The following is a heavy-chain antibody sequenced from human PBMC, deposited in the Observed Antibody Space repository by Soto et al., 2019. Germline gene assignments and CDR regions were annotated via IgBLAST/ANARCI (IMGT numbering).Heavy chain of an antibody. J-gene: IGHJ6*02. CDR2: IKQDGSEK. V-gene: IGHV3-7*05. Sequence: GGSLRLSCAASGFTFSSYWMSWVRQAPGKGLEWVANIKQDGSEKYYVDSVKGRFTISRDNAKNSLYLQMNSLRAEDTAVYYCARDGDYASGDYYGMDVWGQGTTVTVSS. D-gene: IGHD4-17*01. CDR3: ARDGDYASGDYYGMDV. CDR1: GFTFSSYW.